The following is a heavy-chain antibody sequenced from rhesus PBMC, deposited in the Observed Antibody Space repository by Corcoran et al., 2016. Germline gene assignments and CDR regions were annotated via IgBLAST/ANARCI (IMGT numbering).Heavy chain of an antibody. D-gene: IGHD2-15*01. CDR2: FYGGSWIT. CDR3: ARSISDCGITYCSLYYFDY. J-gene: IGHJ4*01. V-gene: IGHV4-147*01. CDR1: GDASRLNY. Sequence: QVQLQESGPGLVKPSETLSLTWSVSGDASRLNYWGWSRQAHEMGGEGMGYFYGGSWITRYNASLKSRVTISADTSKNQFSLRLTFVTVADTAVYYCARSISDCGITYCSLYYFDYWGQGVLVTVSS.